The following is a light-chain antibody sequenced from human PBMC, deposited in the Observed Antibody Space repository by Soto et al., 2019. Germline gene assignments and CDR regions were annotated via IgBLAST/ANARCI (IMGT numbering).Light chain of an antibody. CDR1: QSVSTN. CDR3: QQYVDWPPTYT. Sequence: EIVLSQSPATLSVSPGEKATLSCRASQSVSTNVAWYQQIPGQAPRLLIYSASTRATGVPARFSGSGSGTEFPLTISSLQSEDFAVYFCQQYVDWPPTYTFGQGTKLEI. CDR2: SAS. J-gene: IGKJ2*01. V-gene: IGKV3-15*01.